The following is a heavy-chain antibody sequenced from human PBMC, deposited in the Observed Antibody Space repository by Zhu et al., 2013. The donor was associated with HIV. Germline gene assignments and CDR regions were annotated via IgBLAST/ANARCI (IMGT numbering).Heavy chain of an antibody. CDR2: MNPYSGNS. CDR3: TRSLGYCHGTACQSDAFDI. D-gene: IGHD2-15*01. Sequence: AEVQKPGASVKVSCRASGYTFTTYDINWVRQATGQGLEWMGWMNPYSGNSGYAQKFQGRITMTRDTSITTAFLEVTSLTSDDTAFYYCTRSLGYCHGTACQSDAFDIWGQGTLVSVSS. V-gene: IGHV1-8*01. CDR1: GYTFTTYD. J-gene: IGHJ3*02.